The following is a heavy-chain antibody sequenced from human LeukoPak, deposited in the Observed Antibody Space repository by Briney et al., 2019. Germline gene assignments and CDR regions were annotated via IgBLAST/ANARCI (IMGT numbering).Heavy chain of an antibody. Sequence: GGSPRLSCAASGFTFSSYSMNWVRQAPGKGLEWVSSISSSSSYIYYADSVKGRFTISRDNAKNSLYLQMNSLRAEDTAVYYCASGEFPPLSYWGQGTLVTVSS. CDR2: ISSSSSYI. CDR1: GFTFSSYS. D-gene: IGHD3-10*01. V-gene: IGHV3-21*01. CDR3: ASGEFPPLSY. J-gene: IGHJ4*02.